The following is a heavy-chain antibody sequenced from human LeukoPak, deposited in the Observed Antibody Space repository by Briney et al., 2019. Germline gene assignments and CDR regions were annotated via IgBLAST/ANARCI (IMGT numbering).Heavy chain of an antibody. CDR1: SGSLSSDNNY. CDR3: AREPFHSYGELLD. V-gene: IGHV4-61*02. Sequence: PSETLSLTCTASSGSLSSDNNYWNWIRQPAGKGLEWIGRIYTSGRTSYNPSLKSRVTISVDTSKNRFSLKLTSVTAADTAVYYCAREPFHSYGELLDWGRGTLVTVSS. CDR2: IYTSGRT. D-gene: IGHD3-10*01. J-gene: IGHJ4*02.